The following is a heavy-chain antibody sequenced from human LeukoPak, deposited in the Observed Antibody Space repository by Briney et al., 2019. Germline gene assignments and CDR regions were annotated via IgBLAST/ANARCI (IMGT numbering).Heavy chain of an antibody. V-gene: IGHV1-3*01. J-gene: IGHJ4*02. CDR3: ARDGSVTSEDY. CDR2: ISAGNGNT. Sequence: ASVKVSCKASGYTFTSYAIHWVRQAPGQRLEWMGWISAGNGNTKYSQNFQGRVTFISNTSATTAFMELNSLRSEDAAVYYCARDGSVTSEDYWGQGTLVTVSS. D-gene: IGHD4-17*01. CDR1: GYTFTSYA.